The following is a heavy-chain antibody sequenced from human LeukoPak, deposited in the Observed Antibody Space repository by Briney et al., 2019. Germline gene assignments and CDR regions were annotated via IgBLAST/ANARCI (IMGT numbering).Heavy chain of an antibody. CDR2: ITSTSTSM. D-gene: IGHD3-10*02. CDR1: GFTFTTYS. CDR3: AELGITMIGGV. Sequence: AGGSLRLSCAASGFTFTTYSMNWVRQAPGKGLEWVSSITSTSTSMYYADSVKGRFTISRDNAKNSLYLQMNSLRAEDTAVYYCAELGITMIGGVWGKGTKVTIFS. V-gene: IGHV3-21*01. J-gene: IGHJ6*04.